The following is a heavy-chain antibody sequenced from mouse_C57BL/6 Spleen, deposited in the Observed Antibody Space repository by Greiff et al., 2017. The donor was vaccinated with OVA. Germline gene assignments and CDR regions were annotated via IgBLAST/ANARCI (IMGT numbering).Heavy chain of an antibody. J-gene: IGHJ4*01. Sequence: VQGVESGPGLVAPSQSLSITCTVSGFSLTSYGVHWVRQPPGKGLEWLVVIWSDGSTTYNSALKSGLSINKDKSKRQVILKMNSRQTYDTAMYYCARHPTTVGAMDYWGQGTSVTVSS. CDR1: GFSLTSYG. D-gene: IGHD1-1*01. V-gene: IGHV2-6-1*01. CDR2: IWSDGST. CDR3: ARHPTTVGAMDY.